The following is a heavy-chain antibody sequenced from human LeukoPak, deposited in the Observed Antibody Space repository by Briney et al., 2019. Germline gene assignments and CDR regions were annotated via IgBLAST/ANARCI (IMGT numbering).Heavy chain of an antibody. J-gene: IGHJ5*02. CDR2: IYYSGST. Sequence: PSETLSLTCTVSGGSISSGGYYWSWIRQPPGKGLEGFGYIYYSGSTYYNPSLKSRVTISVDTSKNQSSLKLSSVTAADTAMYYCARGIGYCSSTSCENWFDPWGQGTLVTVSS. D-gene: IGHD2-2*01. V-gene: IGHV4-31*03. CDR1: GGSISSGGYY. CDR3: ARGIGYCSSTSCENWFDP.